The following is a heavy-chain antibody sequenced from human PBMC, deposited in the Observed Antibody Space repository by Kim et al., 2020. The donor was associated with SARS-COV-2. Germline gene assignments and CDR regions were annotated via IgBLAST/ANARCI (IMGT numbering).Heavy chain of an antibody. CDR2: ISAYNGNT. V-gene: IGHV1-18*01. D-gene: IGHD3-9*01. CDR3: ARTPLDWSSFYYYYYYGMDV. Sequence: ASVKVSCKASGYTFTSYGISWVRQAPGQGLEWMGWISAYNGNTNYAQKLQGRVTMTTDTSTSTAYMELRSLRSDDTAVYYCARTPLDWSSFYYYYYYGMDVWGQGTTVTVSS. J-gene: IGHJ6*02. CDR1: GYTFTSYG.